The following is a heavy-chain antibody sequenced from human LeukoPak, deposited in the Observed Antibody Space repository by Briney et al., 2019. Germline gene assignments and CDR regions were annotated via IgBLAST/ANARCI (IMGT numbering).Heavy chain of an antibody. CDR1: GGSISSNSYS. Sequence: SETLSLTCTVSGGSISSNSYSWGWIRQPPGQGLEWIGSIYYSGSTYYNPSLESRVTISVDTSKNQFSLKLSSVTAADTAVYYCARLDCSGASCYSPTLYYFDYWGQGTLVTVSS. J-gene: IGHJ4*02. CDR3: ARLDCSGASCYSPTLYYFDY. CDR2: IYYSGST. D-gene: IGHD2-15*01. V-gene: IGHV4-39*01.